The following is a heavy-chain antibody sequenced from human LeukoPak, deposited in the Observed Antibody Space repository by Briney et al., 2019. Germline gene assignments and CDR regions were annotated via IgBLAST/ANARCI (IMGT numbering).Heavy chain of an antibody. Sequence: GGSLRLSCTASGFTFSNYGMHWVRQAPGKGLEWVAVIWSDGSYKNYADSVKGRFTISRDNSKNTLYLQMNSLRADDTAVYYCARDSYMFGSDYWGQGTLVTVPS. V-gene: IGHV3-33*01. CDR2: IWSDGSYK. CDR3: ARDSYMFGSDY. J-gene: IGHJ4*02. D-gene: IGHD3-10*02. CDR1: GFTFSNYG.